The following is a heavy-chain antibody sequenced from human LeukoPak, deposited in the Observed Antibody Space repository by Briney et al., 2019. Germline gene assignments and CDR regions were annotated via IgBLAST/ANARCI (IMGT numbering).Heavy chain of an antibody. J-gene: IGHJ4*02. D-gene: IGHD3-10*01. CDR2: ISGTGGGT. V-gene: IGHV3-23*01. Sequence: QPGGSLRLSCAASGFTFRRYAMSWVRQAPGKGLEWVSGISGTGGGTYYADSVKGRFTISRDNSKNTLYLQMNSLRAEDTAVYYCAKGDYYDFDYWGQGTLVTASS. CDR1: GFTFRRYA. CDR3: AKGDYYDFDY.